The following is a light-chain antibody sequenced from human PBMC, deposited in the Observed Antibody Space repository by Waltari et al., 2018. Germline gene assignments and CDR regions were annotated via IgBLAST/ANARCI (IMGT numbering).Light chain of an antibody. J-gene: IGLJ3*02. CDR3: CSPDSSGNHWV. CDR2: EDN. CDR1: ALPKKK. Sequence: SYELTQPPSVSVSPGQTARITCTGDALPKKKGLFYPQKPGPAPVLVIYEDNKRPPGIPERFSGSSSGTLSTLTVSGAQVDDEADYYCCSPDSSGNHWVFGGGTKLAVL. V-gene: IGLV3-10*01.